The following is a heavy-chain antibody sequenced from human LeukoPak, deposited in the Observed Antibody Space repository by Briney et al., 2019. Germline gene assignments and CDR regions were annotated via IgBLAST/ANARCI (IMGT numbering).Heavy chain of an antibody. Sequence: PGGSLRLSCAASGFTFSSYGMHWVRQAPGKGLEWVAVISYDGSNKYYVDSVKGRFTISRHNSKNTLYLQMNSLRAEDTAVYYCARGHYYGSGSYNYYYYYGMDVWGQGTTVTVSS. V-gene: IGHV3-30*03. CDR3: ARGHYYGSGSYNYYYYYGMDV. CDR1: GFTFSSYG. D-gene: IGHD3-10*01. J-gene: IGHJ6*02. CDR2: ISYDGSNK.